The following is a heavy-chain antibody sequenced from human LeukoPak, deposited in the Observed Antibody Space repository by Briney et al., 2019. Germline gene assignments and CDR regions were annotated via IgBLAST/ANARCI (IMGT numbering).Heavy chain of an antibody. D-gene: IGHD6-19*01. CDR1: GFIFSDYY. CDR3: ARRSGIAVAGAFDY. CDR2: ISSSDSIL. Sequence: PGGSLRLSCAASGFIFSDYYMTWIRQAPGKGLEWVSYISSSDSILYYADSVKGRFTISRDNAKNTLYLQMNSLRAEDTAVYYCARRSGIAVAGAFDYWGRGTLVTVSS. J-gene: IGHJ4*02. V-gene: IGHV3-11*01.